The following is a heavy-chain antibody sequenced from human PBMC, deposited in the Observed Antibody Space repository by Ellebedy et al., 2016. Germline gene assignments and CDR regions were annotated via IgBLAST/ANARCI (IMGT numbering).Heavy chain of an antibody. CDR1: GGTFSSYA. CDR3: ARAGRNDYGGNSGIDY. CDR2: IIPILGIA. Sequence: SVKVSCXASGGTFSSYAISWVRQAPGQGLEWMGRIIPILGIANYAQKFQGRVTITADKSTSTAYMELSSLRSEDTAVYYCARAGRNDYGGNSGIDYWGQGTLVTVSS. V-gene: IGHV1-69*04. J-gene: IGHJ4*02. D-gene: IGHD4-23*01.